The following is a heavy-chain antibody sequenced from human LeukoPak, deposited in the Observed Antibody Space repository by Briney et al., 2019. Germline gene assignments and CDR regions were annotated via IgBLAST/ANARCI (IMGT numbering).Heavy chain of an antibody. CDR3: ARLWGGYYGSSQH. Sequence: MASETLSLTCTVSGGSISSSSYYWGWIRQPPGKGLEWIESIYYSGSTYYNPSLKSRVTLSVDTSKNQFSLKLSSVTAADTAVYYCARLWGGYYGSSQHWGQGTLVTVSS. V-gene: IGHV4-39*01. D-gene: IGHD3-10*01. CDR1: GGSISSSSYY. CDR2: IYYSGST. J-gene: IGHJ1*01.